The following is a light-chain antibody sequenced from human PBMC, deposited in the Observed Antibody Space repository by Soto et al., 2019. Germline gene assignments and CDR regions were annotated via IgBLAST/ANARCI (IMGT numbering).Light chain of an antibody. CDR3: QSYDSILSGGV. CDR1: SSNIGAGYD. CDR2: GNN. J-gene: IGLJ3*02. V-gene: IGLV1-40*01. Sequence: QSVLTQPPSVSGAPGQRVTISCTGSSSNIGAGYDVNWYQQLPGTAPKLLIYGNNNRPSGVPERFSGSKSGTSPSLAITGLQAEDEADYYCQSYDSILSGGVFGGGTKVTVL.